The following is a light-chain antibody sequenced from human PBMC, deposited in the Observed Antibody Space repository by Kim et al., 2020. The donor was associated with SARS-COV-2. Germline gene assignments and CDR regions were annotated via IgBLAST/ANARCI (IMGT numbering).Light chain of an antibody. CDR2: GAS. CDR1: QSVSSSY. J-gene: IGKJ5*01. Sequence: SPGERATLSCRASQSVSSSYLAWYQQKPGQAPRLLIYGASSRATGIPDRFSGSGSGTDFTLTISRLEPEDFAVYYCQQYGSSPFTFGQGTRLEIK. CDR3: QQYGSSPFT. V-gene: IGKV3-20*01.